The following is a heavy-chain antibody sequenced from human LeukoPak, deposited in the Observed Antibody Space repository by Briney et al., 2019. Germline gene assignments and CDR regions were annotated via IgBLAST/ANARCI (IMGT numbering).Heavy chain of an antibody. J-gene: IGHJ4*02. CDR2: INHSGST. V-gene: IGHV4-34*01. Sequence: SETLSLTCAVYGGSFSGYYWSWIRQPPGKGLEWIGEINHSGSTNYNPSLKSRVTISVGTSKNLFSLKLSSVTAADTAVYYCARLPSGNYYGSGSYYRSVYFDYWGQGTLVTVSS. CDR1: GGSFSGYY. D-gene: IGHD3-10*01. CDR3: ARLPSGNYYGSGSYYRSVYFDY.